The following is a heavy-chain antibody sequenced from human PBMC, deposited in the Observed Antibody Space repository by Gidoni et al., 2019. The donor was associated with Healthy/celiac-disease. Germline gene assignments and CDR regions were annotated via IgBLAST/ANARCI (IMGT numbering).Heavy chain of an antibody. V-gene: IGHV4-30-4*01. CDR2: IYYSGST. J-gene: IGHJ4*02. D-gene: IGHD2-15*01. Sequence: QVQLQESGPGLVKPSQTLSLTCTVSGGSISSGDYYWSWIRQPPGKGLEWIGYIYYSGSTYYNPSLKSRVTISVDTSKNQFSLKLSSVTAADTAVYYCARDLRDCSGGSCYSGGFDYWGQGTLVTVSS. CDR3: ARDLRDCSGGSCYSGGFDY. CDR1: GGSISSGDYY.